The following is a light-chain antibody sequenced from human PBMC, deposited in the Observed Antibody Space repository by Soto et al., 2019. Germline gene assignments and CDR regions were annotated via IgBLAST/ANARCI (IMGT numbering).Light chain of an antibody. V-gene: IGKV1-39*01. CDR3: QQSYSTPRT. Sequence: DIQRTQSPSSLSASVGDRVTITCRASQSISSYLNWYQQKPGKAPKLLIYAASSLQSGVPSRFSGSGSGTDFTLTISSLQPEYFATYYCQQSYSTPRTFGQGTKVEIK. CDR2: AAS. J-gene: IGKJ1*01. CDR1: QSISSY.